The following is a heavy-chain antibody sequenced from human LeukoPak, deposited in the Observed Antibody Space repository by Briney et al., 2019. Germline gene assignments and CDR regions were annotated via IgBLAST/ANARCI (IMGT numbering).Heavy chain of an antibody. Sequence: SQTLSLTCAISGDSVSSNSAAWTWLRQSPSRGLEWLGRTYYRSRWYNDYAVSGKSRITMNPDTSKNQLSLQLNSVTPEETAVYYCARVGHSGSLGAWGQGTLVTVSS. V-gene: IGHV6-1*01. CDR3: ARVGHSGSLGA. CDR1: GDSVSSNSAA. J-gene: IGHJ5*02. CDR2: TYYRSRWYN. D-gene: IGHD1-26*01.